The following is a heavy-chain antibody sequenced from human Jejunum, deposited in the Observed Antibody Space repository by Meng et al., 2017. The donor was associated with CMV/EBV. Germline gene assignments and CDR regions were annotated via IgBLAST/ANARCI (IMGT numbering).Heavy chain of an antibody. D-gene: IGHD3-22*01. CDR2: IYSGGSTT. V-gene: IGHV3-23*03. Sequence: GLTFSTYAMTWGRQAPGKGLEWVSLIYSGGSTTYYADSVKGRFTISRDDSKNTLYLQMNSLRAEDTAIYYCAKDLFYDGSGYYLGNWGQGALVTVSS. CDR3: AKDLFYDGSGYYLGN. CDR1: GLTFSTYA. J-gene: IGHJ4*02.